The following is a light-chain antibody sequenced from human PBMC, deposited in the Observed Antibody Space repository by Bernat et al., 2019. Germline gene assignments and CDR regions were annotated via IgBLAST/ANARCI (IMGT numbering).Light chain of an antibody. V-gene: IGKV3-20*01. Sequence: EIVLTQSPGTLSLSPGERATLSCRASQSGSSSYLAWYQQKPGQAPRLLIYGASSRATGIPDRFRGSGSGTDFTLTISRLEPEDFAVYYCHQYGSSPLWTFSQGTKVEIK. CDR1: QSGSSSY. CDR2: GAS. CDR3: HQYGSSPLWT. J-gene: IGKJ1*01.